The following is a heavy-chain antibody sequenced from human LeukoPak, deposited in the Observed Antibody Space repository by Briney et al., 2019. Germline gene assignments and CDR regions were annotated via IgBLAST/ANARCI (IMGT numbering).Heavy chain of an antibody. CDR3: AGSLTINWFDP. CDR1: GGTFSSYA. CDR2: IIPIFGTA. V-gene: IGHV1-69*01. Sequence: AASVKVSCKASGGTFSSYAISWVRQAPGQGLEWMGGIIPIFGTANYAQKFQGRVTITADESTSTAYMELSSLRSEDTAVYYCAGSLTINWFDPWGQGTLVTVSS. J-gene: IGHJ5*02. D-gene: IGHD1-14*01.